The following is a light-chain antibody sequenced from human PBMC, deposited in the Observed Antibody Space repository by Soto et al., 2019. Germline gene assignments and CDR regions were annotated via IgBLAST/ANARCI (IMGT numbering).Light chain of an antibody. Sequence: QSALTQPASVSGSPGQSITISCSGTSVDVGGYDFVSWYQQHPGDAPKLMIYEVSRRPSGVSNRFSGSKSGNTASLTISGLQAEDEADYYCSSYTSSSTYVFGTGTKLTVL. J-gene: IGLJ1*01. V-gene: IGLV2-14*01. CDR2: EVS. CDR3: SSYTSSSTYV. CDR1: SVDVGGYDF.